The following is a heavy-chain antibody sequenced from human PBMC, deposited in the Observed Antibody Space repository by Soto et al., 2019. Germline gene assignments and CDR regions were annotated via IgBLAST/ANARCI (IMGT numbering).Heavy chain of an antibody. V-gene: IGHV1-2*02. J-gene: IGHJ6*02. CDR1: GYTFTDYY. Sequence: ASVKVSCKASGYTFTDYYIHWVRQAPGQGLEWMGWINPDSGGTNSAQKFQGRVTMTRDTSISTVYMELSGLRSDDTAVYYCARGVYYYGMDVWGQGTSVTVSS. CDR3: ARGVYYYGMDV. CDR2: INPDSGGT.